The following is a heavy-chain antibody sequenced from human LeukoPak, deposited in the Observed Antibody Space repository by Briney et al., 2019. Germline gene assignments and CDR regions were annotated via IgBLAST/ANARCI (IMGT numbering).Heavy chain of an antibody. CDR2: ISSSSSYI. CDR1: GFTFSSYS. Sequence: TGGSLRLSCAGSGFTFSSYSMNWVRQAPGKGLEWVSSISSSSSYIYYADSVKGRFTTSRYNAKNSLYLQMNSLRADDTAVYYCARAYSGRYGLGYYYMDVWGKGTTVTISS. V-gene: IGHV3-21*01. J-gene: IGHJ6*03. CDR3: ARAYSGRYGLGYYYMDV. D-gene: IGHD1-26*01.